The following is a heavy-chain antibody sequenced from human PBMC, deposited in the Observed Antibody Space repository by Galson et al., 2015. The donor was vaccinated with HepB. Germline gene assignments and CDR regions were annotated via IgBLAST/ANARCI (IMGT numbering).Heavy chain of an antibody. V-gene: IGHV1-18*01. CDR1: GYTFTSYG. J-gene: IGHJ5*02. Sequence: SVKVSCKAPGYTFTSYGISWVRQAPGQGLEWMGWISAYNGNTNYAQKLQGRVTMTTGTSTSTAYMELRSLRSDDTAVYYCARAVALWFGELGWLDPWGQGTLVTISS. D-gene: IGHD3-10*01. CDR2: ISAYNGNT. CDR3: ARAVALWFGELGWLDP.